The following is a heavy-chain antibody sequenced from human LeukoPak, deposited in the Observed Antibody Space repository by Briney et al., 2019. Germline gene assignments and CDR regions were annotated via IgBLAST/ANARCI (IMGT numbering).Heavy chain of an antibody. Sequence: PGGSLRLSCAASGFTFSSYALHWVRQAPGKGLEWVAVISYDGNNNYYADSVKGRFTISRDNSKNTLYLQMNSLRAEDTAVYYCARQGGYYYGMDVWGQGTTVTVSS. J-gene: IGHJ6*02. CDR2: ISYDGNNN. CDR3: ARQGGYYYGMDV. CDR1: GFTFSSYA. V-gene: IGHV3-30*14.